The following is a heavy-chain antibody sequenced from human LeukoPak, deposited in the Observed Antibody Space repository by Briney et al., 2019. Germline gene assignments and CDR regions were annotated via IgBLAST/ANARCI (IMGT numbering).Heavy chain of an antibody. CDR1: GYTFTSCT. V-gene: IGHV7-4-1*04. J-gene: IGHJ4*02. Sequence: ASVKVSCKASGYTFTSCTMNWVRQAPGQGLEWMGWINTNTGTPTYAQGFRGRFVFSVDTSVSMAYLQISSLKPDDTAVYYCARRAGAYSHPYDYWGQGTLVTVSS. D-gene: IGHD4/OR15-4a*01. CDR3: ARRAGAYSHPYDY. CDR2: INTNTGTP.